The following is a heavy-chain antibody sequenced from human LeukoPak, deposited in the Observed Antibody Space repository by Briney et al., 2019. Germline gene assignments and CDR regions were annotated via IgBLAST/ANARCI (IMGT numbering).Heavy chain of an antibody. J-gene: IGHJ6*03. CDR3: AVGWFNYYYYMDV. CDR2: INHSGST. CDR1: GGSFSGYY. Sequence: PSETLSLTCAVYGGSFSGYYWSWIRQPPGKGLEWIGEINHSGSTNYNPSLKGRVTISVDTSKNQFSLKLSSVTAADTAVYYCAVGWFNYYYYMDVWGKGTTVTVSS. V-gene: IGHV4-34*01. D-gene: IGHD3-3*01.